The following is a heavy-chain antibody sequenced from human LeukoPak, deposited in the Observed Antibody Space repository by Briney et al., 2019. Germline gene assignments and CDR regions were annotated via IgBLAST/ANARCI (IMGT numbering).Heavy chain of an antibody. CDR2: ISSSSTYI. CDR3: ARDDLPGTQGSAFDS. V-gene: IGHV3-21*01. D-gene: IGHD2-2*01. J-gene: IGHJ4*02. CDR1: GFSFSNYF. Sequence: GGSLRLSCATSGFSFSNYFMNWVRQAPGKGLEWGSSISSSSTYIYYADSVKGRFTISRDKAKNSLYLQMNSLTAEDTAVYYCARDDLPGTQGSAFDSWGQGTLVTVSS.